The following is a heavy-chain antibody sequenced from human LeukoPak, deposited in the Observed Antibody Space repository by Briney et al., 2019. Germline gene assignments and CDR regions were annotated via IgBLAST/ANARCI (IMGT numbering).Heavy chain of an antibody. CDR2: INPNSGGR. D-gene: IGHD2-2*01. V-gene: IGHV1-2*02. Sequence: GASVKVSCKASVYTLTGYYMHSVRQAPGQGVEWMGWINPNSGGRKYAQKFQGRVTKSRDRSIKTDYMELRRLESDDTAVYVCARGDVVVPAATEYYFDYWGQGTLVTVSS. CDR3: ARGDVVVPAATEYYFDY. J-gene: IGHJ4*02. CDR1: VYTLTGYY.